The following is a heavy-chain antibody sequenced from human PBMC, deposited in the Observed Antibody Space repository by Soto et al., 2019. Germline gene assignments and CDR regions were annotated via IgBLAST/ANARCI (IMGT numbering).Heavy chain of an antibody. CDR1: GGSISSSSYY. Sequence: SETLSLTCTVSGGSISSSSYYWGWIRQPPGKGLEWIGSIYYSGSTYYNPSLKSRVTISVDTSKNQFSLKLSSVTAADTAVYYCARRRTSAVAGYYFDYWGQGTLVTVSS. CDR3: ARRRTSAVAGYYFDY. CDR2: IYYSGST. V-gene: IGHV4-39*01. D-gene: IGHD6-19*01. J-gene: IGHJ4*02.